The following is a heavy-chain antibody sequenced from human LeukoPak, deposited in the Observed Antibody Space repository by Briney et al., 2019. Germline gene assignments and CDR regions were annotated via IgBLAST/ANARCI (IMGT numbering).Heavy chain of an antibody. CDR2: INTDGRTI. CDR3: ARRSHMTYGSFDY. J-gene: IGHJ4*02. D-gene: IGHD3-10*01. Sequence: GGSLRLSCAASGFSFSYYEMNWVRQAPGKGLEWISYINTDGRTIYEADSVKGRFTISRDNAMNSIYLQMNSLRAEDTAIYYCARRSHMTYGSFDYWGQGVPVTVSS. CDR1: GFSFSYYE. V-gene: IGHV3-48*03.